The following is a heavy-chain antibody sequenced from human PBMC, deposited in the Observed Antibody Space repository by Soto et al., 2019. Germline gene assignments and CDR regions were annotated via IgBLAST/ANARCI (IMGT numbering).Heavy chain of an antibody. V-gene: IGHV1-69*04. CDR1: GGTFSSYT. Sequence: SVKVSCKASGGTFSSYTISWVRQAPGQGLEWMGRIIPILGIANYAQKVQGRVTITADKSTSTAYMELSSLRSEDTAVYYCARDAGYCSSTSYYVIWFDPWGQGTLVTVSS. J-gene: IGHJ5*02. D-gene: IGHD2-2*01. CDR3: ARDAGYCSSTSYYVIWFDP. CDR2: IIPILGIA.